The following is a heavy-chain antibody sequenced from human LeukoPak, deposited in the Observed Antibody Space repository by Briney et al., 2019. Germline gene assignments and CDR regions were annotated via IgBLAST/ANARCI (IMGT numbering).Heavy chain of an antibody. Sequence: GGSLRLSCAASGFTFSSYEMNWVRQAPGKGLEWVSYISSSGSTIYYADSVKGRFTISRDNAKNSLYLRMNSLRAEDTALYYCARDWFTRLRELSPDRAFDYWGQGTLVTVSS. CDR3: ARDWFTRLRELSPDRAFDY. D-gene: IGHD3-16*02. CDR1: GFTFSSYE. CDR2: ISSSGSTI. J-gene: IGHJ4*02. V-gene: IGHV3-48*03.